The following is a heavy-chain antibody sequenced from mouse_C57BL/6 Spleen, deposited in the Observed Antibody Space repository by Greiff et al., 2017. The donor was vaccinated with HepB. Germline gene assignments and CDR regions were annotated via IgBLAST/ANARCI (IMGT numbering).Heavy chain of an antibody. J-gene: IGHJ1*03. CDR1: GFTFSDYG. CDR2: ISSGSSTT. V-gene: IGHV5-17*01. CDR3: ARSPRGNYWYIDV. Sequence: EVQRVESGGGLVKPGGSLKLSCAASGFTFSDYGMHWVRQAPEKGLEWVAYISSGSSTTYYADTVKGRFTISRDNAKNTLCLQMTSLRSEDTAMYYCARSPRGNYWYIDVWGTGTTVTVSS. D-gene: IGHD3-1*01.